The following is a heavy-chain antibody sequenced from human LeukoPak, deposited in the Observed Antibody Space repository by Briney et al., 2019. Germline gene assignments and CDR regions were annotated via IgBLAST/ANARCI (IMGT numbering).Heavy chain of an antibody. CDR3: ARLAAMIVVDDTDY. CDR1: GGSXXNSGYY. J-gene: IGHJ4*02. V-gene: IGHV4-39*01. Sequence: LSLTXXXSGGSXXNSGYYWGWIRQPPGKGLEWIGNIYYSGITYYNPSLKSRVTISVDTSKNQFSLKLSSVTAADTAVYYCARLAAMIVVDDTDYWGQGTLVTVSS. D-gene: IGHD3-22*01. CDR2: IYYSGIT.